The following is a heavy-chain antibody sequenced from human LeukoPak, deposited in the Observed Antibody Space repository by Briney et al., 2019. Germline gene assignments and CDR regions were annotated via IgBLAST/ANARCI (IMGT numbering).Heavy chain of an antibody. J-gene: IGHJ5*02. V-gene: IGHV4-59*01. CDR3: AGGPYCGGDCYPNWFDP. Sequence: SETLSLTCTVSGGSITSYYWSWIRQPPGKGLEWIGYMYYSGRTKYNPSLKSSVTISVDTSKKQFSLKLSSVTAADTAVYYGAGGPYCGGDCYPNWFDPWGQGTLVTVSS. D-gene: IGHD2-21*02. CDR2: MYYSGRT. CDR1: GGSITSYY.